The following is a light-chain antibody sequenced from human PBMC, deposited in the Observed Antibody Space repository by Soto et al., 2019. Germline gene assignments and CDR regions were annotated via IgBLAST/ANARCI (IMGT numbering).Light chain of an antibody. CDR3: QQSNSYPLT. Sequence: IQVTQSPSSLSASGGDRVTITCRASQGIGSNLAWYLQKPGEAPKLLVYGASTLQGGVPSRFSGSGSGTLFTLTITSLQPEDFATYFCQQSNSYPLTFGAGTKV. V-gene: IGKV1-9*01. CDR1: QGIGSN. CDR2: GAS. J-gene: IGKJ4*01.